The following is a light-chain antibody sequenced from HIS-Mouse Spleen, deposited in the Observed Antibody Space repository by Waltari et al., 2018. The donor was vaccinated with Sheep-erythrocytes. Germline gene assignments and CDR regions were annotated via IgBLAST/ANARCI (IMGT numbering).Light chain of an antibody. V-gene: IGKV3-20*01. CDR2: GAS. Sequence: EIVLTQSPGPLSLSPGERATLSCRASQSVSSTYLAWYQQKPGQAPRRLIYGASSRATGIPDRFSGSGSGTDFTLTISRLEPEDFAVYYCQQYGSSPLFTFGPGTKVDIK. CDR3: QQYGSSPLFT. CDR1: QSVSSTY. J-gene: IGKJ3*01.